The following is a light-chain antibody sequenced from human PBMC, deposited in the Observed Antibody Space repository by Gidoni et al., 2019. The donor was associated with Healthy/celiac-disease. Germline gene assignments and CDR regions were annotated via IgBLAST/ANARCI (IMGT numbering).Light chain of an antibody. Sequence: DIVMTQSPYSLAVSLGERDTINCKSSQSVLYSSNNKNYLAWYQQKPGQPPKLLIYWASTRESGVPDRFSGSGSGTDFTLTISSLQAEDVAVYYCQQYDSTPRTFGQGTKVEIK. CDR1: QSVLYSSNNKNY. V-gene: IGKV4-1*01. J-gene: IGKJ1*01. CDR2: WAS. CDR3: QQYDSTPRT.